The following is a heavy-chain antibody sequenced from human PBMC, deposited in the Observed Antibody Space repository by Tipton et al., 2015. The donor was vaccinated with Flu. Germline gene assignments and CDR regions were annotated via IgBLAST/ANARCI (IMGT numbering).Heavy chain of an antibody. CDR1: GGSISSSTYY. V-gene: IGHV4-39*07. J-gene: IGHJ6*02. D-gene: IGHD1-1*01. CDR2: IYYSGSS. CDR3: ARDLWNDRRAYYYYGVDV. Sequence: TLSLTCTVSGGSISSSTYYWGWIRQPPGKGLEWIGSIYYSGSSYYNPSLKSRVTISLDTSKNQFSLNLSSVTAADTAVYYCARDLWNDRRAYYYYGVDVWGQGTTVTVPS.